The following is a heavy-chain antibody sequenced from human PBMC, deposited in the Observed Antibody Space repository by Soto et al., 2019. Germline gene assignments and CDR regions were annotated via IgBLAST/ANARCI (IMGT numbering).Heavy chain of an antibody. J-gene: IGHJ4*02. V-gene: IGHV1-69*06. D-gene: IGHD6-13*01. CDR2: IIPVFDTP. CDR3: ARGGALSTSWYWGDGLDS. Sequence: QVHLEQSGSEVKKSGSSVKVSCKSSGNSFSSHAITWVRQAPGQGLEWMGGIIPVFDTPTYARRFQDRGTITADKSTNTSYMELRSLRSEDTAVYYCARGGALSTSWYWGDGLDSWGQGTQVTVSS. CDR1: GNSFSSHA.